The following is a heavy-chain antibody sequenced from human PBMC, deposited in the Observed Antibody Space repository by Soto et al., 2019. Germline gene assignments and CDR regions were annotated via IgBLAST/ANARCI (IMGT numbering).Heavy chain of an antibody. Sequence: SWVTLRLSCFASVFTFSTFAMTWFRQTPGKGLEWVATVGDDGFRTNVADSVKGRFIISRDNSKDTLSLEMSSLRVEDTGIYDCATKFRSYFDHWGQGVRVTVSS. CDR3: ATKFRSYFDH. CDR2: VGDDGFRT. CDR1: VFTFSTFA. V-gene: IGHV3-23*01. J-gene: IGHJ4*02.